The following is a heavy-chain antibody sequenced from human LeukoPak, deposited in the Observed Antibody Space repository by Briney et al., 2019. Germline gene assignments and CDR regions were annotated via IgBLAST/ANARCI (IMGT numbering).Heavy chain of an antibody. V-gene: IGHV4-59*01. CDR1: GGSISSYY. J-gene: IGHJ4*02. CDR3: ARGKDYHDYSY. Sequence: SETLSLTRTVSGGSISSYYWSWIRQPPGKGLEWIGYIYYSGSTNYNPSLKSRVTISVDTSKDQFSLKLSSVTAADTAVYYCARGKDYHDYSYWGQGTLVTVSS. D-gene: IGHD4-17*01. CDR2: IYYSGST.